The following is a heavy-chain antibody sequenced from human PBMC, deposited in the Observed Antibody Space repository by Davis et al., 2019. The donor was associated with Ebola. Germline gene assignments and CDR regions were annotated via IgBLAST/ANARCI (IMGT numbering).Heavy chain of an antibody. V-gene: IGHV3-23*01. J-gene: IGHJ3*01. CDR1: GFTFSSYW. CDR3: AKDTSNVWFDV. D-gene: IGHD6-19*01. CDR2: LGLSADT. Sequence: GESLTISCAASGFTFSSYWMSWVRRAPGKGLEWVSTLGLSADTYYADSVKGRFTISRDNSKNTLYLQMNSLRVEDTAMYYCAKDTSNVWFDVWGQGTMVTVSS.